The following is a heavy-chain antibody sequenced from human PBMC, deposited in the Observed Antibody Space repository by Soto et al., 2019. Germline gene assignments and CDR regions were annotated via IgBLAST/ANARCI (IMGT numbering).Heavy chain of an antibody. CDR1: GGSISSYY. J-gene: IGHJ6*02. V-gene: IGHV4-59*01. Sequence: QVQLQESGPGLVKPSETLSLTCTVSGGSISSYYWSWIRQPPGKGLEWIGYIYYSGSTNYNPSLKGRVTISVDTSKNQFSLKLSSVTAADTAVYYCARGGIAAAGTNYYGMDVWGQGTTVTVSS. D-gene: IGHD6-13*01. CDR3: ARGGIAAAGTNYYGMDV. CDR2: IYYSGST.